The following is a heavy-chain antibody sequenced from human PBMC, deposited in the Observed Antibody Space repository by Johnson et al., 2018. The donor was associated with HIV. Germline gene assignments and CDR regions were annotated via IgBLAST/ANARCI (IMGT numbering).Heavy chain of an antibody. CDR3: ARSVGYCSGGSCSPDAFDI. V-gene: IGHV3-74*02. CDR1: GFTVSSNY. J-gene: IGHJ3*02. CDR2: INSDGSST. Sequence: VQLVESGGGLVQPGGSLRLSCAASGFTVSSNYMSWVRQAPGKGLVWVSRINSDGSSTSYADSVKGRFTISRDNAKNTLYLQMNSLRAEDTAVYYCARSVGYCSGGSCSPDAFDIWGQGTMVTVSS. D-gene: IGHD2-15*01.